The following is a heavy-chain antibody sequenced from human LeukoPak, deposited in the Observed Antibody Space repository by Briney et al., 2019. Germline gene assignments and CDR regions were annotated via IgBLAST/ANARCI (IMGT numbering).Heavy chain of an antibody. D-gene: IGHD3-22*01. CDR2: IYYSGST. J-gene: IGHJ4*02. CDR1: GGSISSYY. CDR3: ARELYDSSGYYFDY. V-gene: IGHV4-59*12. Sequence: PSETLSLTSTVPGGSISSYYWSRIRQPPGKGLEWIGYIYYSGSTNYNPSLKSRVTISVDTSKNQFSLKLSSVTAADTAVYYCARELYDSSGYYFDYWGQETLVTVSS.